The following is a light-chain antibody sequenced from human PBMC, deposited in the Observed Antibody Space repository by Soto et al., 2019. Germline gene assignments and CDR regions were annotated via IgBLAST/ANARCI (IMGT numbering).Light chain of an antibody. J-gene: IGLJ1*01. V-gene: IGLV2-8*01. CDR3: CLYAVTFYV. CDR1: SSDVGDYNY. CDR2: DVS. Sequence: QSALTQPPSASGTPGQSVTIPCTGTSSDVGDYNYVSWYQQHPGKAPKLMIFDVSERPSGVPDRFSGSKSGNTASLTISGLQAEDEADYYCCLYAVTFYVFGTGTKVTVL.